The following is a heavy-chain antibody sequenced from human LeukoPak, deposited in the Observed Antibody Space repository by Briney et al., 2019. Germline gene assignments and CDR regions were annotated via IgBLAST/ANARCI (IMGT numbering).Heavy chain of an antibody. V-gene: IGHV1-2*06. J-gene: IGHJ6*02. CDR2: INPNSGGT. CDR3: ARDLVNFWSGFLHYGMDV. D-gene: IGHD3-3*01. CDR1: GYTLTGYY. Sequence: ASVKVSCKASGYTLTGYYMHWVRQAPGQGLEWMGRINPNSGGTNYAQKFQGRITMTRDTSISTAYMELSRLRSDDTAVYYCARDLVNFWSGFLHYGMDVWGQGTTVTVSS.